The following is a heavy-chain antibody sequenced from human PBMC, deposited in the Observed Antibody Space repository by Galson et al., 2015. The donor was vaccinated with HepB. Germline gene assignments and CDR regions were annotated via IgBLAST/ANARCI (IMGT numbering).Heavy chain of an antibody. D-gene: IGHD3-16*02. CDR3: ARLDDYVWGSYRSLDY. Sequence: SLRLSCAASGFTVSSNYMSWVRQAPGKGLEWVSVIYSGGSTYYADSVKGRFTISRDNSKNTLYLQMNSLRDEDTAVYYCARLDDYVWGSYRSLDYWGQGTLVTVSS. CDR2: IYSGGST. J-gene: IGHJ4*02. V-gene: IGHV3-66*01. CDR1: GFTVSSNY.